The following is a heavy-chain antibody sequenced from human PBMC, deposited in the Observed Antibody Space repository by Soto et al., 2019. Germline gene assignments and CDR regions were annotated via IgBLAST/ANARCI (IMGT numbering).Heavy chain of an antibody. D-gene: IGHD3-9*01. J-gene: IGHJ4*02. CDR3: AGTGYSYYFDY. Sequence: SETLSLTCAVYGGSFSGYYWSWIRQPPGKGLEWIGEINHSGSTNYNPSLKSRVTISVDTSKNQFSLKLSSVTAADTAVYYCAGTGYSYYFDYWGQGTLVTSPQ. CDR2: INHSGST. CDR1: GGSFSGYY. V-gene: IGHV4-34*01.